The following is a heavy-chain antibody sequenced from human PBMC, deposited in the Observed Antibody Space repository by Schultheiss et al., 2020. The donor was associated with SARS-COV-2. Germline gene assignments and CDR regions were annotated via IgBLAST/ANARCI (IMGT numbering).Heavy chain of an antibody. CDR3: ARDSGSYLDY. CDR2: INHSGST. D-gene: IGHD1-26*01. CDR1: GGSFSGYY. J-gene: IGHJ4*02. Sequence: SETLSLTCAVYGGSFSGYYWTWIRQPPGKGLEWIGEINHSGSTNYNPSLKSRVTISVDTSKNQFSLKLSSVTAADTAVYYCARDSGSYLDYWGQGTLVTVSS. V-gene: IGHV4-34*01.